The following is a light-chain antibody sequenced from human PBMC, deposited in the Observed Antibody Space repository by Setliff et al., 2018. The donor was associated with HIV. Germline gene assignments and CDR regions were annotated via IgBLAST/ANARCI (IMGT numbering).Light chain of an antibody. J-gene: IGLJ3*02. V-gene: IGLV2-11*03. CDR2: TVS. CDR3: SSYAQGDTWV. CDR1: LRDIGNYNS. Sequence: RGSLRDIGNYNSVSWYQQHPGEVPKLIMYTVSQRPSGVSERFSGSKSGNTASLTISGLQAEDEADYYCSSYAQGDTWVFGGGTKVTVL.